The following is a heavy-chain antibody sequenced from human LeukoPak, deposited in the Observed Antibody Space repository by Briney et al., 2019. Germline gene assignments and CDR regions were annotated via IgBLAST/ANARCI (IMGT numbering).Heavy chain of an antibody. V-gene: IGHV4-59*01. Sequence: SETLSLTCTVSGGSISSYYWSWIRQPPGKGLEWIGYIYYSGSTNYNPSLKGRVTISVDTSKNQFSLKLSSVTAADTAVYYCASSAIYGSGFDYWGQGTLVTVSS. D-gene: IGHD3-10*01. CDR1: GGSISSYY. J-gene: IGHJ4*02. CDR3: ASSAIYGSGFDY. CDR2: IYYSGST.